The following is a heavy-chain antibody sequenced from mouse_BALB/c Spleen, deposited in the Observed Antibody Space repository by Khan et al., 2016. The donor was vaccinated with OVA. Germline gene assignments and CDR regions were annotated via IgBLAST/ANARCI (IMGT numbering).Heavy chain of an antibody. CDR2: INPHIGET. CDR1: GYSFTGYF. Sequence: MRLEESGPELVKPGASVKISCKASGYSFTGYFMNWVMQSHGKSLEWIGRINPHIGETFYNQKFKGKATLTVDESSSTAHMELRSLASEDSAVYYCARIYGSDFDYWGQGTTLTVSS. D-gene: IGHD1-1*01. V-gene: IGHV1-20*02. CDR3: ARIYGSDFDY. J-gene: IGHJ2*01.